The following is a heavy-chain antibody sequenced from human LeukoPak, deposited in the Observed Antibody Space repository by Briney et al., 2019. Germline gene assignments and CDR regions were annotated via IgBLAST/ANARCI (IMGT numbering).Heavy chain of an antibody. Sequence: GGSLRLSCAASGFIFSGYWMTWVRQAPGKGLEWVASMKQDGSDQHYVDAVKGRFTISRDNAKNSLYLQMNNLRADDTAVYYCAKNIAAPGRDSYYLYGMDVWGQGTTVTVSS. CDR2: MKQDGSDQ. J-gene: IGHJ6*02. D-gene: IGHD6-25*01. CDR3: AKNIAAPGRDSYYLYGMDV. V-gene: IGHV3-7*01. CDR1: GFIFSGYW.